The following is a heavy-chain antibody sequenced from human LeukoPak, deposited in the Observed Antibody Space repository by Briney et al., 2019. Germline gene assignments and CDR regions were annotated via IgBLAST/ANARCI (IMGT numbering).Heavy chain of an antibody. V-gene: IGHV3-53*01. CDR1: GFSGSSNY. D-gene: IGHD6-25*01. Sequence: GGSLRLSCAACGFSGSSNYMNCVRMALGQGLECVTVIYSGATTYYADSVKGRFTISRDNSQNTLYLQMNSLGAEDTAVYYCAKGAASALVDWFDPWGQGTLVTVSS. J-gene: IGHJ5*02. CDR3: AKGAASALVDWFDP. CDR2: IYSGATT.